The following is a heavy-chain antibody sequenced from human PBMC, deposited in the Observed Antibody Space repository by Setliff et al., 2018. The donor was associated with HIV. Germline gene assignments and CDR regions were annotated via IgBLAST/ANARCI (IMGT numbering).Heavy chain of an antibody. V-gene: IGHV4-34*01. J-gene: IGHJ4*02. CDR3: ARGPKSPRFDY. CDR2: INHSGNT. Sequence: PSETLSLTCAVYGGSFSGYYWSWIRLPPGKGLEWIGEINHSGNTNYNPSLKSRITMSVDTSKNQFSLKLRSVTAADTAVYFCARGPKSPRFDYWGQGTLVTVSS. CDR1: GGSFSGYY.